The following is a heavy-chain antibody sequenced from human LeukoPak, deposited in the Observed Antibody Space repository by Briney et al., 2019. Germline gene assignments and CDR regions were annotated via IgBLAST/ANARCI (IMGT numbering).Heavy chain of an antibody. V-gene: IGHV4-59*12. J-gene: IGHJ5*02. Sequence: SETLSLTCTVSGGSISSYYWSWIRQPPGKGLEWIGYIYYSGSTNYNPSLKSRVTISVDTSKNQFSLKLSSVTAADTAVYYCARGRGYLDPWGQGTLVTVSS. CDR2: IYYSGST. D-gene: IGHD6-13*01. CDR1: GGSISSYY. CDR3: ARGRGYLDP.